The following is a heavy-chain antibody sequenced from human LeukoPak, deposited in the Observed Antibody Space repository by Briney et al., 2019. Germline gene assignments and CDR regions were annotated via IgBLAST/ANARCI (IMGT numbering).Heavy chain of an antibody. V-gene: IGHV4-61*02. CDR1: GGSISSSSSY. D-gene: IGHD6-19*01. CDR2: IYTSGST. Sequence: SETLSLTCTVSGGSISSSSSYWSWIRQPAGKGLEWIGRIYTSGSTNYNPSLKSRVTISVDTSKNQFSLKLNSVTAADTAVYYCARGRLARSPYFDYWGQGTLVTVSS. CDR3: ARGRLARSPYFDY. J-gene: IGHJ4*02.